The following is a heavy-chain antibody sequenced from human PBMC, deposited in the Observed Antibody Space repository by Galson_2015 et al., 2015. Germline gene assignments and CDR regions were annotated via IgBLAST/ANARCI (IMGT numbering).Heavy chain of an antibody. CDR1: GFTFDDYA. J-gene: IGHJ6*02. Sequence: SLRLSCAASGFTFDDYAMHWVRQAPGKGLEWVSGISWNSGSIGYADSVKGRFTISRDNAKNSLYLQMNSLRAEDTALYYCAKEKAMVRGTPYYYYYGMDVWGQGTTVTVSS. D-gene: IGHD3-10*01. CDR3: AKEKAMVRGTPYYYYYGMDV. CDR2: ISWNSGSI. V-gene: IGHV3-9*01.